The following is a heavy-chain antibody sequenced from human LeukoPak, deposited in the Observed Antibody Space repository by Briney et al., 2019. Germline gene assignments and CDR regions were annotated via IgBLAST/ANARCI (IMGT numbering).Heavy chain of an antibody. CDR2: TRNKANSHTT. CDR3: ARGMTNFGVLYYFDY. CDR1: GFSFSDHY. D-gene: IGHD5/OR15-5a*01. J-gene: IGHJ4*02. Sequence: PGGSLRLSCAASGFSFSDHYMDWVRQAPGKGLEWVGRTRNKANSHTTEYAASVKGRFTISRDDSKNSMYLQMNSLKTEDTAVYYCARGMTNFGVLYYFDYWGQGTLVTVSS. V-gene: IGHV3-72*01.